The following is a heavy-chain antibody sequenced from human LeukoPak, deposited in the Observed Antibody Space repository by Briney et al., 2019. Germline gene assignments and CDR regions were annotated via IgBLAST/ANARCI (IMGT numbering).Heavy chain of an antibody. J-gene: IGHJ5*02. Sequence: SETLSLTCTVYGGSFTGYYWSWIRQPAGKGLEWIGEINPSGSANYRPSLKSRLTISLDTPKNLFSLKLVSLTDADTAVYYCARKLSTRWLSPWGQGTLVIVSS. D-gene: IGHD6-19*01. V-gene: IGHV4-34*01. CDR3: ARKLSTRWLSP. CDR2: INPSGSA. CDR1: GGSFTGYY.